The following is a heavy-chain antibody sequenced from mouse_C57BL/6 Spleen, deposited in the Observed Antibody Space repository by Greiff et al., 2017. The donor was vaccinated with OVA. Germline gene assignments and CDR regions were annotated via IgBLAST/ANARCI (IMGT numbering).Heavy chain of an antibody. CDR1: GFNIKDDY. V-gene: IGHV14-4*01. CDR3: TTGEVVATDY. D-gene: IGHD1-1*01. Sequence: EVKLQESGAELVRPGASVKLSCTASGFNIKDDYMHWVKQRPEQGLEWIGWIDPENGDTEYASKFQGKATITADTSSNTAYLQLSSLTSEDTAVYYCTTGEVVATDYWGQGTTLTVSS. CDR2: IDPENGDT. J-gene: IGHJ2*01.